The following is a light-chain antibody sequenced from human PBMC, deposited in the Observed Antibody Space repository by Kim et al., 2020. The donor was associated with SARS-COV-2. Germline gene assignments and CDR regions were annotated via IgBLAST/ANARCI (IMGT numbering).Light chain of an antibody. J-gene: IGKJ4*01. CDR3: QQYDNTPLT. CDR2: DAS. Sequence: DIQMTQSPSSLSASVGDRVTITCQASQDISNYLNWYQQKPGKAPKLLIYDASNLETGVPSRFSGSGSGTDFTFTISSLQPEDIATYYCQQYDNTPLTFGRGTKVEIK. CDR1: QDISNY. V-gene: IGKV1-33*01.